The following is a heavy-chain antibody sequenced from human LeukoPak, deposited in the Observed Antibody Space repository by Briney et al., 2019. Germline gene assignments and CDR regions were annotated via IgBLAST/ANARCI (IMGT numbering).Heavy chain of an antibody. D-gene: IGHD5-18*01. CDR3: ARDSARGYSYGYNAFDI. J-gene: IGHJ3*02. V-gene: IGHV1-18*01. Sequence: ASVKVSCKASGYNFRNYGIGWVRQAPRQGLEWMGWITAGNGNTSYAQKVQGRVTMTTDTSTSTAYMELRSLRSDDTAVYFCARDSARGYSYGYNAFDIWGQGTVVTVSS. CDR1: GYNFRNYG. CDR2: ITAGNGNT.